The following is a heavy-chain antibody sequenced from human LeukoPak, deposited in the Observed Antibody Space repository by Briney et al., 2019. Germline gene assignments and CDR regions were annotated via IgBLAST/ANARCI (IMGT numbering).Heavy chain of an antibody. CDR1: GFTFSSYW. CDR2: IKQDGSEK. CDR3: AGDRVGYSGYELDY. D-gene: IGHD5-12*01. J-gene: IGHJ4*02. V-gene: IGHV3-7*03. Sequence: GGSLRLSCAASGFTFSSYWMSWVRQAPGKGLEWVANIKQDGSEKYYVDSVKGRFTISRDNAKNSLYLQMNSLRAEDTAVYYCAGDRVGYSGYELDYWGQGTLVTVSS.